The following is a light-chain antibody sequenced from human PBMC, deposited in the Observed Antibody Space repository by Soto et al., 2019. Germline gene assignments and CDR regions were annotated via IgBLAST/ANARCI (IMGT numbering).Light chain of an antibody. V-gene: IGLV2-14*01. CDR2: EVR. CDR1: MRDIGAYNL. CDR3: SSFTSRSSLI. Sequence: QSVLTQPASVSGSPGQSITIFCAGTMRDIGAYNLVSWYQQHPGRAPQLIIYEVRNRPSGSSFRFSGSKSGNTASPTISGLQAEDEADYYCSSFTSRSSLIFGGGTKLTVL. J-gene: IGLJ2*01.